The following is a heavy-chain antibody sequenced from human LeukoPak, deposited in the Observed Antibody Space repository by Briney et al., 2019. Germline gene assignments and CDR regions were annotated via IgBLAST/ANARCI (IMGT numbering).Heavy chain of an antibody. CDR3: ASAPLLGTLDI. CDR2: IYYSGST. D-gene: IGHD3-3*02. V-gene: IGHV4-31*03. J-gene: IGHJ3*02. Sequence: PSETLSLTCTVSGGSITSGGYYWSWIRQYPGKDLEWIGYIYYSGSTYYNPSLKSRFTISVDTSKNQFSLKLSSVTAADTAVYYCASAPLLGTLDIWGQGTMVTVSS. CDR1: GGSITSGGYY.